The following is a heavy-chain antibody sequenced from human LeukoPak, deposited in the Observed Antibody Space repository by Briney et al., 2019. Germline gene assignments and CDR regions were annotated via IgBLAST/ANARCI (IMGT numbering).Heavy chain of an antibody. J-gene: IGHJ4*02. Sequence: GASVKVSCKASGYTFTGYYMHWVRQAPGQGLEWMGWINPNSGGTNYAQKFQGRVTMTRDTSISTAYMELSRLRSGDTAVYYCARGLWRGAPYYFDYWGQGTLVTVSS. V-gene: IGHV1-2*02. CDR2: INPNSGGT. CDR1: GYTFTGYY. CDR3: ARGLWRGAPYYFDY. D-gene: IGHD1-26*01.